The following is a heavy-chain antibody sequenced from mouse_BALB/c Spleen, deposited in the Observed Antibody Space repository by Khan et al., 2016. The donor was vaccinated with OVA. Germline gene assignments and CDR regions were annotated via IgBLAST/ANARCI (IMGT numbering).Heavy chain of an antibody. CDR2: ISSGSNTI. J-gene: IGHJ2*01. D-gene: IGHD2-12*01. CDR3: ARTCYYYFDY. CDR1: GFTFSGFG. V-gene: IGHV5-17*02. Sequence: EVELVESGGGLVQPGGSRKLSCAASGFTFSGFGMHWVRQAPERGLEWVAYISSGSNTIYYADTVKDRFTISRDNPKNTLFLQMNSTRSEDAAMYFYARTCYYYFDYWGQGTTLTVSS.